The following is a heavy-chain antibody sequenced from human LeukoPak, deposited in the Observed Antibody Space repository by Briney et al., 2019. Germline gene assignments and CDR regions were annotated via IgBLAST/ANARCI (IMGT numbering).Heavy chain of an antibody. Sequence: GGSLRLSCAASGFTFSSYGMHWVRQAPGKGLGWVGRLKSNRDGGTTDYAAPVEGRFSISRDDSRNTLFLQMDSLKTDDTAVYFCTTGPEPAAMVFDFWGQGTLVTVSS. V-gene: IGHV3-15*01. D-gene: IGHD2-2*01. CDR2: LKSNRDGGTT. CDR1: GFTFSSYG. CDR3: TTGPEPAAMVFDF. J-gene: IGHJ4*02.